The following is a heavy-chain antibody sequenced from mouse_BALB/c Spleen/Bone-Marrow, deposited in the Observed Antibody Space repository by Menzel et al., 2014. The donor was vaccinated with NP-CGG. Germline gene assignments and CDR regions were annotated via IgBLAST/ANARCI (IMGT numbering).Heavy chain of an antibody. V-gene: IGHV1-63*02. CDR1: GYTFTSYW. J-gene: IGHJ1*01. CDR2: IYPGGGYT. CDR3: ARVVRRYFDV. Sequence: QVQLQQSGAELVRPGTSVKISCEASGYTFTSYWLGWVKPRPGHGLEWIGDIYPGGGYTNYNEKFKGKATLTADTSSSTAYMQLSSLTSEDSAVYFCARVVRRYFDVWGAGTTVTVSS. D-gene: IGHD1-1*02.